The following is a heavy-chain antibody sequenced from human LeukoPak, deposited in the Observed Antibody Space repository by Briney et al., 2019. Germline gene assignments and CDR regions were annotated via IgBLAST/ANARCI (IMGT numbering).Heavy chain of an antibody. CDR3: VLDLFSSFAFDI. V-gene: IGHV3-23*01. D-gene: IGHD3/OR15-3a*01. CDR1: GFTFSNFG. CDR2: ISGNGHNT. J-gene: IGHJ3*02. Sequence: GGSLRLSCAASGFTFSNFGMSWVRQAPGKGLDWVSFISGNGHNTYYADSVKGRFTTSRDNAKNALHLQMNSLTAEDTAVYYCVLDLFSSFAFDIWGQGTMVTVSS.